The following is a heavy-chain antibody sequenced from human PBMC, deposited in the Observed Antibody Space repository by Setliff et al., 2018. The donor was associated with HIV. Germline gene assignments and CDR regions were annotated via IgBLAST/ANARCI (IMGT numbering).Heavy chain of an antibody. CDR1: GGSISSYF. D-gene: IGHD6-19*01. CDR3: ASGREAVAGALHFDY. Sequence: PSETLSLTCTVSGGSISSYFWSWIRQPPGKGLEWIGYIYTNGSTNYNPSLKSRVTISVDTSKNQFSLKPNSVTAADTAVYYCASGREAVAGALHFDYWGQGPLVTVSS. J-gene: IGHJ4*02. CDR2: IYTNGST. V-gene: IGHV4-4*08.